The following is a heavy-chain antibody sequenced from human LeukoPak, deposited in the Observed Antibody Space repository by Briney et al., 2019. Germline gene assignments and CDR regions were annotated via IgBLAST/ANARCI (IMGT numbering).Heavy chain of an antibody. V-gene: IGHV4-30-4*01. Sequence: SETLSLTCTVSGGSISSGDYYWSWIRQPPGKGLEWIGYIYYSGSTYYNPSLKSRVTISVDTSKNQFSLKLSSVTAADTAVYYCARQDDFWSGYYRFDYWGQGTLVTVSS. CDR1: GGSISSGDYY. CDR3: ARQDDFWSGYYRFDY. J-gene: IGHJ4*02. CDR2: IYYSGST. D-gene: IGHD3-3*01.